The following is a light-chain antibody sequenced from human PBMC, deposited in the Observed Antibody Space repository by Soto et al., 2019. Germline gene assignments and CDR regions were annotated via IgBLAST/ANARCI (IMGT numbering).Light chain of an antibody. V-gene: IGKV3D-20*02. CDR2: GAS. CDR3: QQRSNWPPIT. J-gene: IGKJ5*01. Sequence: EIVLTQSPGTLSLSPGERVTLSCRASQSVTSSYIAWYQQKSGQAPRLLLYGASSRATGIPDRFRGSGSGTDFTLTISRLEPEDFAVYYCQQRSNWPPITFGQGTRLEIK. CDR1: QSVTSSY.